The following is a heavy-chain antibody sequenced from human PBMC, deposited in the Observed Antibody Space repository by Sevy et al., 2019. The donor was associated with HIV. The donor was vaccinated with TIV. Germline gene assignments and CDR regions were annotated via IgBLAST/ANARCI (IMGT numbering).Heavy chain of an antibody. CDR1: GDSVSSNSVA. CDR3: ARDKNGYSYGNNWFDP. J-gene: IGHJ5*02. D-gene: IGHD5-18*01. CDR2: TYYRSKWYS. V-gene: IGHV6-1*01. Sequence: SLTLSLTCAISGDSVSSNSVAWNWIRQSPSRGLEWLGRTYYRSKWYSDYAVSVKSRITINPDTSKNHFSLQLNSVTPEDTAVYYCARDKNGYSYGNNWFDPWGQGTLVTVSS.